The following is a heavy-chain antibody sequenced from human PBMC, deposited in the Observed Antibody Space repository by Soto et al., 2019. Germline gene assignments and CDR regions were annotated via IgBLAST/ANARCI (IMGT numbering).Heavy chain of an antibody. V-gene: IGHV3-7*01. CDR2: IKHDGSEI. CDR1: EFSFRDYW. Sequence: HPGGSLRLSCTTSEFSFRDYWMSWVRQAPGKGLEWVACIKHDGSEIYYVDSVRGRASISRDNAKDSLDLQMNSLRAEDTAVYYCARGCFAITCPWGVLWDYWGQGTVVTVS. D-gene: IGHD2-21*01. CDR3: ARGCFAITCPWGVLWDY. J-gene: IGHJ4*02.